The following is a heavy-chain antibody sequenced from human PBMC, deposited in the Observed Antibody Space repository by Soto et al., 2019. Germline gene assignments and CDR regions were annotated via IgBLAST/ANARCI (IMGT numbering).Heavy chain of an antibody. Sequence: ASVTVSCKASGYTFTSYYMHWVRQAPGQGLEWMGIINPSGGSTSYAQKFQGRVTMTRDTSTSTVYMELSSLRSEDTAVYYCARDRYYGSGSYLDAFDIWGQGTMVTVSS. D-gene: IGHD3-10*01. CDR1: GYTFTSYY. V-gene: IGHV1-46*03. CDR2: INPSGGST. J-gene: IGHJ3*02. CDR3: ARDRYYGSGSYLDAFDI.